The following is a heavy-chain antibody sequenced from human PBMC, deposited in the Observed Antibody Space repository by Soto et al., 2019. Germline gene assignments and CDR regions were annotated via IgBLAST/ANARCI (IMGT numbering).Heavy chain of an antibody. Sequence: ASVKVSCKASGYTFTGYYMHWVRQAPGQGLERKGWISAYNGNTNYAQKLQGRVTMTTDTSTSTAYMELRSLRSDDTAVYYCARARKSLLRFLEWSDTQEYYFDYWGQGTLVTVSS. V-gene: IGHV1-18*04. CDR2: ISAYNGNT. D-gene: IGHD3-3*01. J-gene: IGHJ4*02. CDR1: GYTFTGYY. CDR3: ARARKSLLRFLEWSDTQEYYFDY.